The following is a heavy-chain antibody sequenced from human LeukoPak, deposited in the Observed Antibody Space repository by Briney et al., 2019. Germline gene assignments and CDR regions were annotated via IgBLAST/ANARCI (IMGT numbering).Heavy chain of an antibody. Sequence: AGGSLRFSGAASGFTFSSNYMSWVRQAPGKGLKWVPVIYTGDKTYYADSVTGRFTLSRDDCRNTLYLQMNGLRVEDTAVYYCAKSRARDVFRDAFDIWGQGTMVTVSS. V-gene: IGHV3-53*01. CDR2: IYTGDKT. CDR3: AKSRARDVFRDAFDI. J-gene: IGHJ3*02. CDR1: GFTFSSNY.